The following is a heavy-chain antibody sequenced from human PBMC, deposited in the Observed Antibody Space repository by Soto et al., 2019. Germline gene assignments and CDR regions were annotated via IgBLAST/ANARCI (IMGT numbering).Heavy chain of an antibody. D-gene: IGHD2-21*02. CDR2: IIPIFGTA. Sequence: QVQLVQSGAEVKKPGSSVKVSCKASGGTFSSYAISWVRQAPGQGLEWMGGIIPIFGTANYAQKFQGRVTITADESTSTAYMELSNLRSEDTAVYYCASKDVVVTAIPAMDYGMDVWGQGTTVTVSS. CDR1: GGTFSSYA. CDR3: ASKDVVVTAIPAMDYGMDV. V-gene: IGHV1-69*12. J-gene: IGHJ6*02.